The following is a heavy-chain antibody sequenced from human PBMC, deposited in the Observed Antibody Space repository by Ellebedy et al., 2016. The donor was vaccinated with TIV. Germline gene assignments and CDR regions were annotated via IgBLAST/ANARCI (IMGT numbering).Heavy chain of an antibody. CDR1: GGSISSYY. CDR2: IYYSGST. Sequence: MPSETLSLTCTVSGGSISSYYWSWIRQPPGKGLEWIGYIYYSGSTNYNHSLKSRVTISVDTSKNQFSLKLSSVTAADTAVYYCARYPGVAAHYFDYWGQGTLVTVSS. V-gene: IGHV4-59*01. CDR3: ARYPGVAAHYFDY. D-gene: IGHD6-19*01. J-gene: IGHJ4*02.